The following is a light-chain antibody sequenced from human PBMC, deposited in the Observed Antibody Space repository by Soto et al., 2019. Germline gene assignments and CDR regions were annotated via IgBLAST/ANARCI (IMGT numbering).Light chain of an antibody. V-gene: IGLV2-23*02. J-gene: IGLJ2*01. CDR1: SSDVGSHNF. CDR2: EVT. CDR3: CSYAGTTTWV. Sequence: QSVLTQPASVSGSPGQSFTISCTGTSSDVGSHNFVSWYQQRPGKAPKLMIFEVTKRPSGVSSRFSASKSGNTASLTISGVQAEDEADYYCCSYAGTTTWVFGGGTKLTVL.